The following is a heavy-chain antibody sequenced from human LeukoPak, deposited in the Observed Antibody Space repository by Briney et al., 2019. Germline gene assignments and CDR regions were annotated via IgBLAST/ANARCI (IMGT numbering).Heavy chain of an antibody. CDR1: GYTFTGYY. CDR2: INPNSGGT. Sequence: ASVKVSCKASGYTFTGYYMHWVRQAPGQGLEWMGWINPNSGGTNYAQKFQGRVTMTRDTSISTAYMELSRLRSDDTAVYYCATQDYRVYYMDVWGKGTTVTVSS. J-gene: IGHJ6*03. V-gene: IGHV1-2*02. CDR3: ATQDYRVYYMDV. D-gene: IGHD4/OR15-4a*01.